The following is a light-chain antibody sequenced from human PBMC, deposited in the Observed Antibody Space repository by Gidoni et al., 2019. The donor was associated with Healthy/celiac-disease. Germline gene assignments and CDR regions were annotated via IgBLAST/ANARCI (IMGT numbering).Light chain of an antibody. V-gene: IGKV3-15*01. CDR3: QQYNNWPPCS. CDR1: QSVSSN. CDR2: GAS. Sequence: VITQSPATLSVSPGERDTLSCRASQSVSSNLAWYQQKPGQAPRLLIYGASTRATGIPARFSGSGSGTEFTLTISSLQSEDFAVDYCQQYNNWPPCSFGQGTKLEIK. J-gene: IGKJ2*04.